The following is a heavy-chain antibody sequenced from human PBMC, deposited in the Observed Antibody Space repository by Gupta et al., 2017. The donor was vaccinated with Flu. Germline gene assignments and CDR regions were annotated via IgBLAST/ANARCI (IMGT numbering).Heavy chain of an antibody. CDR2: INHSGST. CDR1: GGSFSGYY. D-gene: IGHD3-9*01. J-gene: IGHJ4*02. Sequence: QVQLQQWGAGLLKPSETLSLTCAAYGGSFSGYYWSWIRQPPGKGLEWIGEINHSGSTNYNPSLKSRVTISVDTSKNQFSLKLSSVTAADTAVYYCARGQGVLRYFDWLSNYFDYWGQGTLVTVSS. CDR3: ARGQGVLRYFDWLSNYFDY. V-gene: IGHV4-34*01.